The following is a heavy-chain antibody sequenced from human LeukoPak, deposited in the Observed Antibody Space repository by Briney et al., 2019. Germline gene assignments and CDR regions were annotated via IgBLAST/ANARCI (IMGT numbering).Heavy chain of an antibody. CDR1: GGSINSYY. V-gene: IGHV4-59*01. D-gene: IGHD1-14*01. J-gene: IGHJ5*02. Sequence: SETLSLTCTVSGGSINSYYWTWIRQPPGKALEWIGYIYYSGSTYYNPSLKSRVTISLDTSKNQFSLKLSSVTAADTAVYYCAREANPFRNLTGFDPRAREPPVPVSS. CDR3: AREANPFRNLTGFDP. CDR2: IYYSGST.